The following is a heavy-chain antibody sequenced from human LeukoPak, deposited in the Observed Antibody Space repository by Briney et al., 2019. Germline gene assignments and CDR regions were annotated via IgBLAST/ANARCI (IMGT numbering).Heavy chain of an antibody. J-gene: IGHJ4*02. CDR2: ISWNSGSI. D-gene: IGHD1-26*01. CDR1: GFTFDDYA. CDR3: ARAGYYRFDY. Sequence: GGSLRLSCAASGFTFDDYAMHWVRQAPGKGLEWVSGISWNSGSIGYADSVKGRFTISRDNAKNSLYLQMNSLRAEDTALYYCARAGYYRFDYWGQGTLVTVSS. V-gene: IGHV3-9*01.